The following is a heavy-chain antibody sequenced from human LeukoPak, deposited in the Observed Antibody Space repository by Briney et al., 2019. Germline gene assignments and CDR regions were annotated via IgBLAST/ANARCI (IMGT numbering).Heavy chain of an antibody. J-gene: IGHJ5*02. CDR1: GGSISTFS. Sequence: SETLSLTCTVSGGSISTFSWNWIRQPPGQGLEWIGYVNSNGGTYNNPSLKSRVTVSLDMSKDQFSLKLSSATAADTAVYYCARDAGGTWFDPWGQGILVTVSS. V-gene: IGHV4-59*01. CDR2: VNSNGGT. CDR3: ARDAGGTWFDP.